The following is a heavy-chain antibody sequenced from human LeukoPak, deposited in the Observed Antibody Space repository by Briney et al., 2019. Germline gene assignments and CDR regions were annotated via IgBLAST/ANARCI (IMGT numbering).Heavy chain of an antibody. J-gene: IGHJ4*02. V-gene: IGHV3-43D*03. CDR2: ISQDGGST. D-gene: IGHD3-9*01. CDR1: GFTFDDYV. Sequence: GGSLRLPCAASGFTFDDYVMHWGRQVPGASLEWVSLISQDGGSTYYADSVKGRFTISRDNSKNSLYLQMNSLRAEDTALYYCAKDISARYFDSYFYFWGQGNLVSVST. CDR3: AKDISARYFDSYFYF.